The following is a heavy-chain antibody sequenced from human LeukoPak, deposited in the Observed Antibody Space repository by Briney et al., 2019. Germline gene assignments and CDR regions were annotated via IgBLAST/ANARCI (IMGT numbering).Heavy chain of an antibody. J-gene: IGHJ4*02. CDR2: IRPDANDG. CDR1: GFTFSHYW. Sequence: PGESLRPSCAASGFTFSHYWMAWVRQAPGKGLEWVAIIRPDANDGSHVDSVKGRFTISRDNAKNSLYLQLNSLRAEDTAVYFCARADWGSIDYWGQGALVTVSS. D-gene: IGHD7-27*01. V-gene: IGHV3-7*01. CDR3: ARADWGSIDY.